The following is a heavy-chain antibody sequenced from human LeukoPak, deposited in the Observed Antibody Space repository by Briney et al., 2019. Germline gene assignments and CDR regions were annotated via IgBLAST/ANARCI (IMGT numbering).Heavy chain of an antibody. CDR3: AKDRYSDYVRWFDP. CDR2: TSGSGIST. V-gene: IGHV3-23*01. J-gene: IGHJ5*02. Sequence: GGSLRLSCAASGFTFSSYAMSWVRQAPGKGLEWVSGTSGSGISTYYADSVKGRFTISRDNSKNTLYLQMNSLRAEDTAVYYCAKDRYSDYVRWFDPWGQGTLVTVPS. D-gene: IGHD4-11*01. CDR1: GFTFSSYA.